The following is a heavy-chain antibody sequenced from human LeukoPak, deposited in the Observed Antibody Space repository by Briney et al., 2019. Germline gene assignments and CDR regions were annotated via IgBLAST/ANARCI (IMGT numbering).Heavy chain of an antibody. Sequence: SETLSLTCAVYGGSFSGYYWSWIRQPPGKGLEWIGEINHSGSTNYNPSLKSRVTISVDTSKNQFSLKLCSVTAADTAVYYCARRYYSEYYDYIWGSYHPFDYWGQGTLVTVSS. D-gene: IGHD3-16*02. V-gene: IGHV4-34*01. CDR2: INHSGST. CDR1: GGSFSGYY. CDR3: ARRYYSEYYDYIWGSYHPFDY. J-gene: IGHJ4*02.